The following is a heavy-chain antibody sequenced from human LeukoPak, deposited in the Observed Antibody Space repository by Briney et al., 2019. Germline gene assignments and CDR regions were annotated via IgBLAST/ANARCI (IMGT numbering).Heavy chain of an antibody. CDR3: AKDPHYYGSGSFDY. CDR2: ISGSGGST. CDR1: GFTFRSYA. D-gene: IGHD3-10*01. J-gene: IGHJ4*02. Sequence: GGSLRLSCAASGFTFRSYAMSWVRQAPGKGLEWVSAISGSGGSTYYADSVKGRFTISRDNSKNTLYLQMNSLRAEDTAVYYCAKDPHYYGSGSFDYWGQGTLVTVSS. V-gene: IGHV3-23*01.